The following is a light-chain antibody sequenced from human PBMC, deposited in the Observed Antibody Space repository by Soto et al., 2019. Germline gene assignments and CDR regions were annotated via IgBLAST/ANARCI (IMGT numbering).Light chain of an antibody. CDR2: EAS. CDR1: QNIRKW. Sequence: DIQMTQSPSTLSASVGDRVTITCRASQNIRKWLAWYQQKPGRAPKLLIYEASNLEGGVPFRFSGSGSGTEFTLTISSLQPDDFATYFCQAYNSYLWTFGRGTKVEIK. V-gene: IGKV1-5*01. J-gene: IGKJ1*01. CDR3: QAYNSYLWT.